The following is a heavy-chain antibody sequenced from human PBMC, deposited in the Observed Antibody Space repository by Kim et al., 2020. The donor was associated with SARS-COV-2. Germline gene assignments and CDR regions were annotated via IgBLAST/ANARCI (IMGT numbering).Heavy chain of an antibody. Sequence: GGSLRLSCAASGFTFSSYSMNWVRQAPGKGLEWVSSISSSSSYIYYADSVKGRFTISRDNAKNSLYLQMNSLRAEDTAVYYCARDPPYGTGWFDPWGQGTLVTVSS. D-gene: IGHD3-10*01. J-gene: IGHJ5*02. CDR3: ARDPPYGTGWFDP. V-gene: IGHV3-21*01. CDR1: GFTFSSYS. CDR2: ISSSSSYI.